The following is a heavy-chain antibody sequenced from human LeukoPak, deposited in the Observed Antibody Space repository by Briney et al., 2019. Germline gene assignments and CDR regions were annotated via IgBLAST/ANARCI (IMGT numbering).Heavy chain of an antibody. Sequence: AGGSLRLSCAASGFTFSSYAMHWVRQAPGKGLEWVAVISYDGSNKYYADSVKGRFTISRDNSKNTLYLQMNSLRAEDTAVYYCARDSSGWYAYFDYWGQGTLVTVSS. CDR3: ARDSSGWYAYFDY. D-gene: IGHD6-19*01. CDR2: ISYDGSNK. V-gene: IGHV3-30*04. J-gene: IGHJ4*02. CDR1: GFTFSSYA.